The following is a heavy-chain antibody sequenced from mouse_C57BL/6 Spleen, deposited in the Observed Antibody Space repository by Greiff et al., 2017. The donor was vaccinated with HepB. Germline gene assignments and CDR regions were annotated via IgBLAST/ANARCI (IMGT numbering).Heavy chain of an antibody. CDR2: INPGSGGT. V-gene: IGHV1-54*01. D-gene: IGHD4-1*01. CDR1: GYAFTNYL. J-gene: IGHJ4*01. Sequence: VHLVESGAELVRPGTSVKVSCKASGYAFTNYLIEWVKQRPGQGLEWIGVINPGSGGTNYNEKFKGKATLTADKSSSTAYMQLSSLTSEDSAVYFCARHWEYYAMDYWGQGTSVTVSS. CDR3: ARHWEYYAMDY.